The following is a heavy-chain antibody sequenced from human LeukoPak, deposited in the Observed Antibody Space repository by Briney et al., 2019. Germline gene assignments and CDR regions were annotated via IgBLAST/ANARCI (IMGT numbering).Heavy chain of an antibody. CDR1: GFSVSGYW. V-gene: IGHV3-7*03. CDR3: TLGSLYSSSWYGDY. CDR2: IKQDGSEK. Sequence: GGSLRLSCAVSGFSVSGYWMTWVRQAPGKGLEWVANIKQDGSEKNYVDSVKGRFTISRDNSKNTLYLQMNGLRAEDTAVYYCTLGSLYSSSWYGDYWGQGTLVTVSS. D-gene: IGHD6-13*01. J-gene: IGHJ4*02.